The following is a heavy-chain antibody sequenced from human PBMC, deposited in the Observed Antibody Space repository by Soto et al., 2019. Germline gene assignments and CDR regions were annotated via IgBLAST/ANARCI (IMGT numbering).Heavy chain of an antibody. CDR2: ISGSGGST. J-gene: IGHJ6*02. V-gene: IGHV3-23*01. CDR3: ASGDYYDSSGYYYYYYGMDV. D-gene: IGHD3-22*01. Sequence: GGSLRLSCAASGFTFSSYAMSWVRQAPGKGLEWVSAISGSGGSTYYADSVKGRFTISRDNSKNTLYLQMNSLRAEDTAVYYCASGDYYDSSGYYYYYYGMDVWGQGTTVTVSS. CDR1: GFTFSSYA.